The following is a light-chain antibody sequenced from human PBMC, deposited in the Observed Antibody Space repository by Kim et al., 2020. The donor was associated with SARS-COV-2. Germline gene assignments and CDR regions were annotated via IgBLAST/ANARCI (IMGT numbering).Light chain of an antibody. V-gene: IGKV1-5*03. Sequence: DIQMTQSPSNLSASVGDRVIITCRASQSIDDWLAWYQHKPGKAPKLLIYMAYNLEKGVPSRFSGSGFGTEFTLTINSLQPDDFATHYCQQHQTYSFTFGPGTKVDIK. CDR2: MAY. CDR3: QQHQTYSFT. CDR1: QSIDDW. J-gene: IGKJ3*01.